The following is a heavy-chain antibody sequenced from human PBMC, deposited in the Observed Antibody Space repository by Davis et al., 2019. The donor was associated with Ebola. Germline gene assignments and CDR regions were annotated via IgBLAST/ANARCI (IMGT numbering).Heavy chain of an antibody. CDR2: ISSSGDYI. Sequence: GESLKISCAASGFTFSSYAMSWVRQAPGKGLEWVSSISSSGDYIYYADSLKGRFTISRDNAKNSLYLQMNSLRAEDTALYYCAASESFYDYHAYLHYWGQGALVTVSS. CDR3: AASESFYDYHAYLHY. D-gene: IGHD5-12*01. V-gene: IGHV3-21*01. CDR1: GFTFSSYA. J-gene: IGHJ4*02.